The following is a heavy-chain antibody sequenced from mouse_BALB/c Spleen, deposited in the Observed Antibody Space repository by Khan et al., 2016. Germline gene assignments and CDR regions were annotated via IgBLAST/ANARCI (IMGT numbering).Heavy chain of an antibody. CDR1: GFTFSGFW. CDR3: LRWGGWYFDV. V-gene: IGHV11-2*02. J-gene: IGHJ1*01. Sequence: EVQLLETGGGLVQPGGSRGLSCEGSGFTFSGFWMSWVRQTPGKTLEWIGDINSDGSAINYAQSINDRFTIFRDNEKNTLYLQMNSDRSKDTATYYCLRWGGWYFDVWGAGTTVTVSS. CDR2: INSDGSAI.